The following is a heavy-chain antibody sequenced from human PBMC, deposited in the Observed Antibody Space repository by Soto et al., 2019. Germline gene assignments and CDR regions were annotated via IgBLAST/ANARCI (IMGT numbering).Heavy chain of an antibody. CDR2: IKSKTDGGTT. J-gene: IGHJ6*03. D-gene: IGHD4-17*01. Sequence: GGSLRLSWAASGSTFSNAWRSWVRQAPGKGLEWVGRIKSKTDGGTTDYAAPVKGRFTISRDDSKNTLYLQMNSLKTEDTAVYYCTTDGPDYGAYYYCYYMDVWGKGTTVTVSS. V-gene: IGHV3-15*01. CDR3: TTDGPDYGAYYYCYYMDV. CDR1: GSTFSNAW.